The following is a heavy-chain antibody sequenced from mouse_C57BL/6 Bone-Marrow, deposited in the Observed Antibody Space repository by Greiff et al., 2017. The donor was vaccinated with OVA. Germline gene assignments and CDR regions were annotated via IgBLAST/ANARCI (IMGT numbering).Heavy chain of an antibody. V-gene: IGHV1-64*01. Sequence: VQLQQPGAELVKPGASVKLSCKASGYTFTSYWMHWVKQRPGQGLEWIGMIHTNSGSTNYNEKFKSKATLTVDKSSSTAYMQLSSLTSEDSAVYYCASPQLAGAYWGQGTLVTVSA. CDR1: GYTFTSYW. D-gene: IGHD4-1*02. J-gene: IGHJ3*01. CDR2: IHTNSGST. CDR3: ASPQLAGAY.